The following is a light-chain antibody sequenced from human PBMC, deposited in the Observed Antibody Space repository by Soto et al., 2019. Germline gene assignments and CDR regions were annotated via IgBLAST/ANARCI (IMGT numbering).Light chain of an antibody. CDR1: SSDIAFYKF. J-gene: IGLJ2*01. CDR2: EVN. Sequence: QSVLTQPASVSGSPGQSITRSCTGTSSDIAFYKFVSWFQHHPGNAPKLLIYEVNNRPSAISNRFSGSKSANTASLPITGLQPEDEATYFCSSATNTDTLVVFGGGTQLTVL. CDR3: SSATNTDTLVV. V-gene: IGLV2-14*01.